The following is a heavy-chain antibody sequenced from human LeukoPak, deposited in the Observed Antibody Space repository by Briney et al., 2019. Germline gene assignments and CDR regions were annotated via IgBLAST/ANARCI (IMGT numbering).Heavy chain of an antibody. V-gene: IGHV4-4*02. J-gene: IGHJ4*02. CDR3: ASARWDF. Sequence: PSGTLSLTCAVSGESISTDHWWSWVRQPPGKGLEWVGEVYLTGSTNYNPSLKSRITISVDKSKNEFSLKLNSVTAADTGVYYCASARWDFWGQGTLVTVSS. CDR2: VYLTGST. CDR1: GESISTDHW. D-gene: IGHD4-23*01.